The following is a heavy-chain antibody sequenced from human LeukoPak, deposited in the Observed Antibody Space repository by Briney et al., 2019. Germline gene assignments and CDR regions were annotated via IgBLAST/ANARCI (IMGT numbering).Heavy chain of an antibody. D-gene: IGHD6-13*01. CDR2: IIPIFGTA. CDR3: ARQHGGAAAGKRGYYYYGMDV. Sequence: SVKVSCKASGGTFSSYAISWVRQAPGQGLEWMGGIIPIFGTANYAQKFQGRLTITADESTSTAYMELSSLRSEDTAVYYCARQHGGAAAGKRGYYYYGMDVWGQGTTVTVSS. V-gene: IGHV1-69*01. CDR1: GGTFSSYA. J-gene: IGHJ6*02.